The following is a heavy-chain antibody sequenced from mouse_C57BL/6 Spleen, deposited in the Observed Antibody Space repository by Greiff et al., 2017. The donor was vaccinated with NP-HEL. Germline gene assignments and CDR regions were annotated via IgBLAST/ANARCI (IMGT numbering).Heavy chain of an antibody. J-gene: IGHJ4*01. D-gene: IGHD2-12*01. CDR3: AGDYDVGGYAMDY. CDR1: GFTFSSYA. CDR2: ISDGGSYT. Sequence: EVQVVESGGGLVKPGGSLKLSCAASGFTFSSYAMSWVRQTPEKRLEWVSTISDGGSYTYYPDNVKGRFTISRDNAKNNLYLQMSHLKSEDTAMYYCAGDYDVGGYAMDYWGQGTSVTVSS. V-gene: IGHV5-4*01.